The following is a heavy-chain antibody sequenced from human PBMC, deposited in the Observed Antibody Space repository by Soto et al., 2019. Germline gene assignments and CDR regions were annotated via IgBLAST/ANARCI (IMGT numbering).Heavy chain of an antibody. CDR3: ARGRRYYDSSAYYSPRVLLDP. CDR2: IYHSGST. J-gene: IGHJ5*02. D-gene: IGHD3-22*01. Sequence: SETLSLTCAVSGDSISSGGYSWSWIRRPPGKGLEWIGYIYHSGSTNYNPSLKSRVTISVDTSKNQFSLKLSSVTAADTAVYYCARGRRYYDSSAYYSPRVLLDPWGQGTLVTSPQ. CDR1: GDSISSGGYS. V-gene: IGHV4-30-2*01.